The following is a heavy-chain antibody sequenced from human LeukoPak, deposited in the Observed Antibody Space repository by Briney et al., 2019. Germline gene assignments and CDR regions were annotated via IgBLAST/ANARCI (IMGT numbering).Heavy chain of an antibody. CDR3: AKVRGWTGGDYFDY. CDR1: GFTFSSYS. D-gene: IGHD6-19*01. CDR2: ISSSSSFI. Sequence: GGSLRLSCAASGFTFSSYSLSWVRQAPGKGLEWVSSISSSSSFIYYADSVKGRFTISRDNAKNSLYLQMNSLRAEDTAVYYCAKVRGWTGGDYFDYWGQGTLVTVSS. J-gene: IGHJ4*02. V-gene: IGHV3-21*01.